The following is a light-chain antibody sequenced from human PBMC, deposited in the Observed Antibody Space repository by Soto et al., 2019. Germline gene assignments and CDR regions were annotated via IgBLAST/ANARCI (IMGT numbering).Light chain of an antibody. V-gene: IGKV3-15*01. CDR2: GAS. Sequence: EIVMTQSPATLSVSPGERATLSCRASQSITRNLAWYQQSPGQAPRLLIYGASTRATGIPARFSGSGSGTEFTLTINSLQSEDFAVYYCQQYGRSPITFGLGTRLEIK. CDR1: QSITRN. CDR3: QQYGRSPIT. J-gene: IGKJ5*01.